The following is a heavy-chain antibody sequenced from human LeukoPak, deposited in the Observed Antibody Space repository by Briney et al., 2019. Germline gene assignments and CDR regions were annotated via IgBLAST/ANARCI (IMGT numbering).Heavy chain of an antibody. CDR3: ARIRGGPIDY. Sequence: GGSLRLSCAASGFTLSTYAMHWVRQAPGKGLEWVAVISYDGTGAYYADSVKGRFTISRDTSKNSLYLQMNSLRAEDTAVFYCARIRGGPIDYWGQGTLVTVSS. V-gene: IGHV3-30-3*01. D-gene: IGHD3-16*01. CDR2: ISYDGTGA. J-gene: IGHJ4*02. CDR1: GFTLSTYA.